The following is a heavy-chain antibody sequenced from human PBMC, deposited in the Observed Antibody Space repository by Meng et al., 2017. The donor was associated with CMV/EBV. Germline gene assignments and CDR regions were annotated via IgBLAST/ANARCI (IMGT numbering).Heavy chain of an antibody. Sequence: LSLTCAASGFTFSSYAMHWVRQAPGKGLEWVAFIRHDGTTKFYGDSVKGRFTISRDNSKNTVYLQMNSLRPEETAIYYCAKDLLLFGGANAYFDHWGQGTLVTVSS. CDR1: GFTFSSYA. CDR2: IRHDGTTK. D-gene: IGHD3-16*01. V-gene: IGHV3-30*02. CDR3: AKDLLLFGGANAYFDH. J-gene: IGHJ4*02.